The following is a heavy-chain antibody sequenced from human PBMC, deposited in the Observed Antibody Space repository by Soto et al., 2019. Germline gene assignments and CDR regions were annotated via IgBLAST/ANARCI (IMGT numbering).Heavy chain of an antibody. CDR3: AKDAIANDGIWLMDS. CDR2: ILLPGRST. Sequence: GGSLRLSCAASGFMFSDYSMTWARQAPGKELEWVAGILLPGRSTNYADSVKGRFTISGDTSANTVYLQMDSLRAEDTAVYYCAKDAIANDGIWLMDSWGQGTVVTVSS. V-gene: IGHV3-23*01. J-gene: IGHJ5*02. D-gene: IGHD3-16*01. CDR1: GFMFSDYS.